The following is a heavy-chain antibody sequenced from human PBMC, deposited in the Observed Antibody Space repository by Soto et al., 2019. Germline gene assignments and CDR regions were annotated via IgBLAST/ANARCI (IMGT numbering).Heavy chain of an antibody. CDR2: ISGSGGST. Sequence: GGSLRLSCAASGFTFSSYAMSWVRQAPGKGLEWVSAISGSGGSTYYADSVKGRFTISRDNSKNTLYLQMNSLRAEDTAVYYCAKDRDYYDSSGPAYFDYWGQGTLVTVSS. CDR1: GFTFSSYA. D-gene: IGHD3-22*01. J-gene: IGHJ4*02. V-gene: IGHV3-23*01. CDR3: AKDRDYYDSSGPAYFDY.